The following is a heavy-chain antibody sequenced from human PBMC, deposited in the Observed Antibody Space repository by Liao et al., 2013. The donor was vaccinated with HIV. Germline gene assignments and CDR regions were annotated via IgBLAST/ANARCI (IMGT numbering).Heavy chain of an antibody. CDR2: ISATGGT. CDR3: ARGGGGKGFDS. D-gene: IGHD2-15*01. J-gene: IGHJ4*02. V-gene: IGHV4-4*07. CDR1: DDSMDVNY. Sequence: QVQLQESGPGLVKPSETLSLTCSVSDDSMDVNYWSWIRQPAGRGLEYIGRISATGGTIYSPSLRGRVTISADTSKNQFSLKVTYVTAADTAVYYCARGGGGKGFDSWGQGILVTVSS.